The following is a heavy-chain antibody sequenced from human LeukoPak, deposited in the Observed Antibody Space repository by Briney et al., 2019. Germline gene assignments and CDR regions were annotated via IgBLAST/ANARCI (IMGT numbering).Heavy chain of an antibody. CDR3: AKDKYKELTYDMDV. CDR1: GFTFSSYV. J-gene: IGHJ6*02. V-gene: IGHV3-23*01. D-gene: IGHD1-1*01. Sequence: GGSLRLSCAASGFTFSSYVMTWVRQAPGKGLEWVSVIGGSGGSTYYTDSVKGRFTISRDDSKSTLYLQMNSLRAEDTAVYYCAKDKYKELTYDMDVWGQGTTVTVSS. CDR2: IGGSGGST.